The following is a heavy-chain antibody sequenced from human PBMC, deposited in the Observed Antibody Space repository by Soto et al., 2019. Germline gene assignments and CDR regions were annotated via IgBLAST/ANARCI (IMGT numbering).Heavy chain of an antibody. D-gene: IGHD1-26*01. CDR1: GYTFSNYG. V-gene: IGHV1-18*01. CDR3: ARTRDSGSYYVFGDFDS. J-gene: IGHJ4*02. CDR2: ISTYNVNR. Sequence: ASVKVSCKASGYTFSNYGISWVRQAPGQGLEWMGWISTYNVNRNYAQKLQGRVTMTADTSTNAAYMELRSQRSDDTAVYYCARTRDSGSYYVFGDFDSWGQGTLVTVSS.